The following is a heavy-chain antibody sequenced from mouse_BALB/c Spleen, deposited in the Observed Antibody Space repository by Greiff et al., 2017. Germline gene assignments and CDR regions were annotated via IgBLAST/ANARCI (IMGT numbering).Heavy chain of an antibody. Sequence: EVQLVESGAELVRPGALVKLSCKASGFNIKDYYMHWVKQRPEQGLEWIGWIDPENGNTIYDPKFQGKASITADTSSNTAYLQLSSLTSEDTAVYYCARDRYDALYAMDYWGQGTSVTVSS. J-gene: IGHJ4*01. CDR3: ARDRYDALYAMDY. CDR1: GFNIKDYY. CDR2: IDPENGNT. D-gene: IGHD2-14*01. V-gene: IGHV14-1*02.